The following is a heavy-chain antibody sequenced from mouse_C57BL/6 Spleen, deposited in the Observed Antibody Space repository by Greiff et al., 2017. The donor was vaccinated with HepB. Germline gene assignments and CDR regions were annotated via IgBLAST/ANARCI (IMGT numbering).Heavy chain of an antibody. CDR3: AKSYGNFFYAMDY. Sequence: QVQLKESGPGLVQPSQSLSITCTVSGFSLTSYGVHWVRQSPGKGLEWLGVIWRGGSTDYNAAFMSRLSITKDNSKSQVFFKMNSLQADDTAIYYCAKSYGNFFYAMDYWGQGTSVTVSS. V-gene: IGHV2-5*01. CDR2: IWRGGST. D-gene: IGHD2-1*01. J-gene: IGHJ4*01. CDR1: GFSLTSYG.